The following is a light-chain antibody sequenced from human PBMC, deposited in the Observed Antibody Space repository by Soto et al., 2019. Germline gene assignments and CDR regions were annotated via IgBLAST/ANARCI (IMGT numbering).Light chain of an antibody. CDR2: AAS. CDR3: QQSYSTRWT. CDR1: QSISSY. J-gene: IGKJ1*01. V-gene: IGKV1-39*01. Sequence: DLQMTQSPSSLSASVGDRVTITCRASQSISSYLNWYQQIPGKAPKVLIYAASSLQSGVPARFSGSGSGTDFTLTISSLQPEDFATYYCQQSYSTRWTFGQGTKVEIK.